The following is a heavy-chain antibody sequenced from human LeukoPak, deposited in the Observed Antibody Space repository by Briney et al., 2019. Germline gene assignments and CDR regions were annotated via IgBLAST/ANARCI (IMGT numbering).Heavy chain of an antibody. D-gene: IGHD1-7*01. Sequence: GASVKVSCKASGGTFSSYAISWVRQAPGQGLEWMGRIIPIFGTANYAQKFQGRVTITADKSTSTAYMELSSLRSEDTAVYCCACGGVTGTKNWVDYWGQGTLVTVSS. CDR3: ACGGVTGTKNWVDY. CDR2: IIPIFGTA. V-gene: IGHV1-69*06. J-gene: IGHJ4*02. CDR1: GGTFSSYA.